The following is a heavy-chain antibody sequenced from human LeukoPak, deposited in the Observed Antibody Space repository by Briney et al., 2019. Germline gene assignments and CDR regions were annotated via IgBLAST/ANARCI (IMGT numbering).Heavy chain of an antibody. V-gene: IGHV3-30-3*01. CDR3: AREPGGWYERSFDH. Sequence: PGGSLRLSCAASGFTFSSYAMHWVRQAPGKGLEWVAVISYDGSNKYYADSVKGRFTISRDNSKNTLYLQMNSLRAEDTAVYYCAREPGGWYERSFDHWGQGTLVTVSS. CDR1: GFTFSSYA. CDR2: ISYDGSNK. J-gene: IGHJ4*02. D-gene: IGHD6-19*01.